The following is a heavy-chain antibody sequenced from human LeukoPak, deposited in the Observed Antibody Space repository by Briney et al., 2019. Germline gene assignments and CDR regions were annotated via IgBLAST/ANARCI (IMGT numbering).Heavy chain of an antibody. CDR3: ARDLDTDYGMDV. CDR1: GYTFTSYY. CDR2: INPSGGST. Sequence: ASVKVSCKASGYTFTSYYMHWVRQAPGQGLEWMGIINPSGGSTNYAQKFQGRVTMTRDTSTCTVYMELSSLRSEDTAVYYCARDLDTDYGMDVWGQGTTVTVSS. D-gene: IGHD5-18*01. J-gene: IGHJ6*02. V-gene: IGHV1-46*01.